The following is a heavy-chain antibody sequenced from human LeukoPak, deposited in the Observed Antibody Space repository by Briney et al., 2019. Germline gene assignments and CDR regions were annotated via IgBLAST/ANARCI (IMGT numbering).Heavy chain of an antibody. D-gene: IGHD3-10*01. CDR2: IIPILGIA. CDR1: GGTFSSYA. Sequence: SVKVSCKASGGTFSSYAISWVRQAPGQGLEWMGRIIPILGIANYAQKFQGRVTITADKSTSTAYMELSSLRSEDTAVYYCARGFHNHDYYGSGSYYNYYYYYGMDVWGQGTTVTVSS. CDR3: ARGFHNHDYYGSGSYYNYYYYYGMDV. J-gene: IGHJ6*02. V-gene: IGHV1-69*04.